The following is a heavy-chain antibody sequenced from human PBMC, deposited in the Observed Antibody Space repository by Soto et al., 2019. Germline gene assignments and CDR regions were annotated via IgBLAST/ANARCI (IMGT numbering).Heavy chain of an antibody. D-gene: IGHD6-6*01. Sequence: QVQLVESGGGVVQPGRSLRLSCAASGFTFSSYAMHWVRQAPGKGLEWVAVMSYDGSNTYYADSVKGRFTISRDNSKNTVYLQMNNLRLEDTAVSYCARGPSIAARTLDYWGQGTLVTVSS. CDR3: ARGPSIAARTLDY. CDR1: GFTFSSYA. CDR2: MSYDGSNT. V-gene: IGHV3-30-3*01. J-gene: IGHJ4*02.